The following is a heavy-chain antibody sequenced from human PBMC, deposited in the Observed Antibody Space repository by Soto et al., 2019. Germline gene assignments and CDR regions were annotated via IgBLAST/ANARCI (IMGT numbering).Heavy chain of an antibody. J-gene: IGHJ4*02. V-gene: IGHV3-23*01. CDR1: GFTFSSYA. CDR2: ISGSGGST. D-gene: IGHD2-8*01. Sequence: PGGSLRLSCAASGFTFSSYAMSWVRQAPGKGLEWVSAISGSGGSTYYADSVKGRFTISRDNSKNTLYLQMNSLRAEDTAVYYCANSLNRYGMVYAAISSFDYWGQGTLVTVSS. CDR3: ANSLNRYGMVYAAISSFDY.